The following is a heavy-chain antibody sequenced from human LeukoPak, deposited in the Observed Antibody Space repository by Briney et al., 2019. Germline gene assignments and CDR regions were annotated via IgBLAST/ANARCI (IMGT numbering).Heavy chain of an antibody. V-gene: IGHV4-61*02. CDR2: IYTSGST. Sequence: SETLSLTRTVSGGSISSGGYYWSWIRQPAGKGLEWIGRIYTSGSTDYNPSLKSRVTISFDTSKNQFSLKLSSVTAADTAVYYCARERSGSYDEHFDYWGQGTLVTVSS. D-gene: IGHD3-10*01. J-gene: IGHJ4*02. CDR1: GGSISSGGYY. CDR3: ARERSGSYDEHFDY.